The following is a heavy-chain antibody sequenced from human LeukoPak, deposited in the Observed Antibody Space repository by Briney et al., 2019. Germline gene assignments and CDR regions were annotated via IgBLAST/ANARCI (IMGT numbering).Heavy chain of an antibody. CDR3: ARDRAGTHPRDYQYYYMDV. CDR1: GGSISISSYY. V-gene: IGHV4-39*07. D-gene: IGHD3-10*01. CDR2: IYYDGTT. Sequence: SETLSLTCTVSGGSISISSYYWGWIRQPPGKGLEWLGSIYYDGTTYYNPSLKSRITISVDTSKNQFSLKLSSVTAADTAVYYCARDRAGTHPRDYQYYYMDVWGKGTTVTVS. J-gene: IGHJ6*03.